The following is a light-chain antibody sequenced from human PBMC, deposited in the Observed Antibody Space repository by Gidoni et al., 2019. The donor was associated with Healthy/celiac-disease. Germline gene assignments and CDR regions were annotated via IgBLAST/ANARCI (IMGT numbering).Light chain of an antibody. CDR2: WAS. CDR1: QSVLYSSNNKNY. CDR3: QQYYRTSWT. V-gene: IGKV4-1*01. Sequence: DIVMTQSPDSLAVSLGERATINCKSSQSVLYSSNNKNYLAWYQQKPGQPPKLLIYWASTRESRVPDRFSGSGSGTDFTLTISSLQAEDVAVYYCQQYYRTSWTFGQGTKVEIK. J-gene: IGKJ1*01.